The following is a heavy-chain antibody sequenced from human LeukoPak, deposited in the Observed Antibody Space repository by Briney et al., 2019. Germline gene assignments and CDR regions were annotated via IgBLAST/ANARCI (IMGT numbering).Heavy chain of an antibody. V-gene: IGHV4-4*07. CDR1: GGSISSYY. CDR3: ASSPNYYDSSGYKRVDNWFDP. Sequence: SETLSLTCTVSGGSISSYYWSWIRQPAGKGLEWIGRIYTSGSTNYNPSLKSRVTMSVDTSKNQFSLKLSSVTAADTAVYYCASSPNYYDSSGYKRVDNWFDPWGQGTLATVSS. D-gene: IGHD3-22*01. J-gene: IGHJ5*02. CDR2: IYTSGST.